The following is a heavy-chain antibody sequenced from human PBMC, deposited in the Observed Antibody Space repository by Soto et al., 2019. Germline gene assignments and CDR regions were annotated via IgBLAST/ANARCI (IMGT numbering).Heavy chain of an antibody. J-gene: IGHJ6*02. CDR1: GASVSSYF. Sequence: SGTLSLTCTVSGASVSSYFWSWVRQPPGKGLEWIGYIYNSGRTNYNPSLKSRVTIPLDTSDNDLSLKLTSLTAADTAVYYCARVHSGCFSVDGLDDWGQGTTVTVSS. D-gene: IGHD6-19*01. CDR2: IYNSGRT. CDR3: ARVHSGCFSVDGLDD. V-gene: IGHV4-59*02.